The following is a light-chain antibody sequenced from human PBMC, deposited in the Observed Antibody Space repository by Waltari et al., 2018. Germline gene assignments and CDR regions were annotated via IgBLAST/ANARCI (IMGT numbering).Light chain of an antibody. Sequence: IVLTQSPATLSLSPGERATLSCTASQSVVTYLAWFQQKPGQAPRRLMYDFSKRATGIPARFSGSGSGTDFTLTISSLEPEDFGVYYCQQRASSWVTFGGGTKVDIK. CDR3: QQRASSWVT. J-gene: IGKJ4*01. CDR2: DFS. V-gene: IGKV3-11*01. CDR1: QSVVTY.